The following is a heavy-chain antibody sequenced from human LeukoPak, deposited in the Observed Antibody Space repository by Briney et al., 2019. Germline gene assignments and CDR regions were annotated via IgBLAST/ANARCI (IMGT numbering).Heavy chain of an antibody. J-gene: IGHJ4*02. Sequence: GASVKVSCKASGYTFTNYGISWVRQAPGQGLEWMGWISAYNGNTNYAQKFQGRVTMTTDTSTSTAYMELRSLRSDDTAVYYCARDSCSSTTCYLGDYWGQGTLVTVSS. V-gene: IGHV1-18*01. CDR2: ISAYNGNT. CDR3: ARDSCSSTTCYLGDY. D-gene: IGHD2-2*01. CDR1: GYTFTNYG.